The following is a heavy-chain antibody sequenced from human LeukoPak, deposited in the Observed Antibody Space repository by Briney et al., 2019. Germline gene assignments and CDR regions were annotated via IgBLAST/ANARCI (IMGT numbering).Heavy chain of an antibody. V-gene: IGHV1-69*01. CDR3: AITAMVGGDTFYYYYYGMDV. D-gene: IGHD5-18*01. J-gene: IGHJ6*04. CDR2: IIPIFGTA. Sequence: SVKVSCKASGGTFSSYAISWVRQAPGQALEWMGGIIPIFGTANYAQKFQGRVTITADESTSTAYMELSSLRSEDTAVYYCAITAMVGGDTFYYYYYGMDVWGKGTTVTVSS. CDR1: GGTFSSYA.